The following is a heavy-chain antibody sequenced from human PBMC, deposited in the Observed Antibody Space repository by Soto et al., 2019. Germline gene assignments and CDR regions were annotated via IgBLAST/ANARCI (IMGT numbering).Heavy chain of an antibody. CDR2: IRSKANSYAT. CDR1: KFTFSGSA. Sequence: EVQLVESGGGLVQPGGSLKLSCAASKFTFSGSAMHWVRQASGKGLEWVGRIRSKANSYATAYAASVKGRFTISRDDSKNTAYLQMNSLKTEDTAVYYCTRPRLSGSGSLDPWGQGTLVTVSS. CDR3: TRPRLSGSGSLDP. D-gene: IGHD3-10*01. V-gene: IGHV3-73*02. J-gene: IGHJ5*02.